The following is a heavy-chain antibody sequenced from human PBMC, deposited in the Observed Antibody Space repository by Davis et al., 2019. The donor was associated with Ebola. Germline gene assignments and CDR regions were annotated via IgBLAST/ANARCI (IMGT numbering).Heavy chain of an antibody. CDR3: ARAPSYSRFDY. CDR2: IYHSGST. D-gene: IGHD5-18*01. V-gene: IGHV4-30-2*01. Sequence: MPSETLSLTCAVSGGSISSGGYSWSWIRQPPGKGLEWIGYIYHSGSTYYNPSLKSRVTISVDTSKNQFSLKLSSVTAADTAVYYCARAPSYSRFDYWGQGTLVTVSS. J-gene: IGHJ4*02. CDR1: GGSISSGGYS.